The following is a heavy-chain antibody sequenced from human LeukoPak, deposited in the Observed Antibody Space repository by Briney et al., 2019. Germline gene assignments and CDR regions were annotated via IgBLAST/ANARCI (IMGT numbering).Heavy chain of an antibody. J-gene: IGHJ6*03. CDR1: GFTFSDYY. CDR3: ARCVAGYSYGYYYYYMDV. CDR2: ISSSGSTI. Sequence: PGGSLRLSCAASGFTFSDYYMSWIRQAPGKGLEWVSYISSSGSTIYYADSVKGRFTISRDNAKNSLYLQMNSLRAEDTAVYYCARCVAGYSYGYYYYYMDVWAKGPRSPSP. D-gene: IGHD5-18*01. V-gene: IGHV3-11*01.